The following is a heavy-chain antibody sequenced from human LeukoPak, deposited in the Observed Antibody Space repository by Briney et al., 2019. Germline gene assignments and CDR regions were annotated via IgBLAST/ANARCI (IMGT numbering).Heavy chain of an antibody. CDR3: ARSFLGDWYFDL. CDR2: IYYSGST. Sequence: SETLSLICTVSGGSISSYYWSWIRQPPGMGLEWIGCIYYSGSTNYNPSLKSRVTISVDTSKDQFSLRLTSVTAADTAVYYCARSFLGDWYFDLWGRGTLVTVSS. D-gene: IGHD1-26*01. V-gene: IGHV4-59*01. CDR1: GGSISSYY. J-gene: IGHJ2*01.